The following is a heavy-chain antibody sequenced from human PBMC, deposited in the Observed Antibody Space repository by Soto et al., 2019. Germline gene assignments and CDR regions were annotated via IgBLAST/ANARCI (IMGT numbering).Heavy chain of an antibody. CDR1: GYTFTSYA. CDR3: ASAWGDGYNWGGVDY. CDR2: INAGNGNT. V-gene: IGHV1-3*01. J-gene: IGHJ4*02. D-gene: IGHD1-1*01. Sequence: QVQLVQSGAEVKKPGASVKVSCKASGYTFTSYAMHWVRQAPGQRLEWMGWINAGNGNTKYSQKFQGRVTITRDTYARTAYMELSSLRSEDTAVYYCASAWGDGYNWGGVDYWGQGTLVTVSS.